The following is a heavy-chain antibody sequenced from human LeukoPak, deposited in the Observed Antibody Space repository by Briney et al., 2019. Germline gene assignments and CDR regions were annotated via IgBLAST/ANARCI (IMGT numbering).Heavy chain of an antibody. Sequence: GGSLRLSCAASGFTFSSYWMNWARQAPGKGLEWVASINHNGNVNYYVDSVKGRFTISRDNAKNSLYLQLSNLSAEDTAVYFCARGGGLDVWGQGATVTVSS. J-gene: IGHJ6*02. CDR2: INHNGNVN. CDR1: GFTFSSYW. V-gene: IGHV3-7*03. CDR3: ARGGGLDV. D-gene: IGHD3-16*01.